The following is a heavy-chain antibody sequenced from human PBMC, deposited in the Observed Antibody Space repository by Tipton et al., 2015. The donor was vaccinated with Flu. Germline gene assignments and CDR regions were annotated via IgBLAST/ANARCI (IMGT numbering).Heavy chain of an antibody. CDR2: IYDNWST. V-gene: IGHV4-61*02. D-gene: IGHD3-10*01. CDR1: GGSITGGNFY. Sequence: LRLSCTVSGGSITGGNFYWSWIRQPAGKGLEWIGRIYDNWSTQYKSSLKCRVTLSLDTSKNQFYLKLTSVTAADTAVYYCSRETPSTYYYYFDSWGQGTRVTVSS. J-gene: IGHJ4*02. CDR3: SRETPSTYYYYFDS.